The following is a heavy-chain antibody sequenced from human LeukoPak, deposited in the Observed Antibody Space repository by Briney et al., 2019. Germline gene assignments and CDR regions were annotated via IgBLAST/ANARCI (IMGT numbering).Heavy chain of an antibody. CDR1: GFTFSSYW. CDR3: ARSNQADDY. V-gene: IGHV3-74*01. CDR2: INPGGSSI. Sequence: GGSLRLSCAASGFTFSSYWMHWVRQVPGKGLVWVARINPGGSSITYADSVKGRFTISRDNAKNTLYLQMDSLRAEDTGVYYCARSNQADDYWGQGTLVTVSS. J-gene: IGHJ4*02. D-gene: IGHD1-14*01.